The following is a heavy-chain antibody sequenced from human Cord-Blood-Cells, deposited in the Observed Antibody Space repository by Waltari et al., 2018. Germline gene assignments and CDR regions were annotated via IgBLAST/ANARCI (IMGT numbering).Heavy chain of an antibody. CDR1: GLTVSSTS. V-gene: IGHV3-53*04. CDR3: ASSSYWYFDL. CDR2: IYSGGST. J-gene: IGHJ2*01. Sequence: EVQLVESGGGLVQPGGSLRLSCAASGLTVSSTSLSWVRQAPGKGLEWVSVIYSGGSTYYADSVKGRFTISRHNSKNTLYLQMNSLRAEDTAVYYCASSSYWYFDLWGRGTLVTVSS.